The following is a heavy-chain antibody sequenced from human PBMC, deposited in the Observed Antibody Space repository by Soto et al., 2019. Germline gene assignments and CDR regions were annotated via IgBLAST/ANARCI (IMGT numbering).Heavy chain of an antibody. J-gene: IGHJ4*02. Sequence: LRLSCAASGFTFSSYAMHWVRQAPGKGLEWVAVISYDGSNKYYADSVKGRFTISRDNSKNTLYLQMNSLRAEDTAVYYCARQYCSGGSCYFDYWGQGTLVTVSS. CDR3: ARQYCSGGSCYFDY. CDR2: ISYDGSNK. D-gene: IGHD2-15*01. CDR1: GFTFSSYA. V-gene: IGHV3-30-3*01.